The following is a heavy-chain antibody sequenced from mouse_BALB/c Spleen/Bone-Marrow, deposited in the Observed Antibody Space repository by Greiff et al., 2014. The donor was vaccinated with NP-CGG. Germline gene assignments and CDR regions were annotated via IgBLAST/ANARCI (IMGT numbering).Heavy chain of an antibody. D-gene: IGHD2-2*01. J-gene: IGHJ4*01. Sequence: QVQRQQSGAELVRPGASVTLSCKASGYKFTDYEMHWVKQTPVHGLEWIGSIDPETGGTAYNQNFKGKATLTADRSSTTAYMELRSLTSEDSAVYYCTREGIYFGYDVPMDYWGQGTSVTVSS. CDR1: GYKFTDYE. CDR3: TREGIYFGYDVPMDY. CDR2: IDPETGGT. V-gene: IGHV1-15*01.